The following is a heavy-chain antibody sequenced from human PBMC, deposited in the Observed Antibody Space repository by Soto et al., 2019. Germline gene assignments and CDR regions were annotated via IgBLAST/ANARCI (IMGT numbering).Heavy chain of an antibody. V-gene: IGHV4-4*02. J-gene: IGHJ3*01. CDR1: GGSISSSHW. CDR2: ISHSGTS. D-gene: IGHD3-9*01. Sequence: QVQLQESGPGLVKPSGTLSLTCAVSGGSISSSHWWTWVRQSPGKGLEYIGEISHSGTSNSNPSLKSRVTLSVDTSKNHFSLTLTSVTAADTAVYYCARVVLTITRGAFDAWGQGTLVIVSS. CDR3: ARVVLTITRGAFDA.